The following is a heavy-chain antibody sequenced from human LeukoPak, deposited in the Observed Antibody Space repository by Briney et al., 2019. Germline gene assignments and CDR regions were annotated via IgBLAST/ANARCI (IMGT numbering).Heavy chain of an antibody. Sequence: GGSLRLSCAASGFTFDDYAMHWVRQAPGKGLEWVSGISWNSGSRGYADSVKGRFTISRDNAKKSLYLRMNSLRAEDTALYYCAKGLLSGIAAAGTVFDYWGQGTLVTVSS. J-gene: IGHJ4*02. CDR2: ISWNSGSR. V-gene: IGHV3-9*01. CDR3: AKGLLSGIAAAGTVFDY. D-gene: IGHD6-13*01. CDR1: GFTFDDYA.